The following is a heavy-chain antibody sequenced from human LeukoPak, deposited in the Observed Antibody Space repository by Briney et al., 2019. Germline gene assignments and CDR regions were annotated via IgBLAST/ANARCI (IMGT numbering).Heavy chain of an antibody. CDR3: ARRGGSGRAFDY. J-gene: IGHJ4*02. CDR1: GASISGGTYY. V-gene: IGHV4-39*01. Sequence: PSETLSLTCSVSGASISGGTYYWGSIRQPPAKGLEWIGSIYYTGSTYDNPSLKSRVTISVDTSKNQFSLKLSSVTAADTAVYYCARRGGSGRAFDYWGQGTLVTVSS. D-gene: IGHD1-26*01. CDR2: IYYTGST.